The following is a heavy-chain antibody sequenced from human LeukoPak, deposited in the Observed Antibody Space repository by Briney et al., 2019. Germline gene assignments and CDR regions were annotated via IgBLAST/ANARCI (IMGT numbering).Heavy chain of an antibody. D-gene: IGHD5-24*01. CDR3: ARDHIRDGYPDY. V-gene: IGHV4-31*03. CDR1: GGSISSGGYY. CDR2: IYYSGST. Sequence: SETLSLTCTVSGGSISSGGYYWSWIRQHPGKGLEWIGYIYYSGSTYYNPSLMSRVTISVDTSKNQFSLRLSSVTAADTAVYYCARDHIRDGYPDYWGQGTLVTVSS. J-gene: IGHJ4*02.